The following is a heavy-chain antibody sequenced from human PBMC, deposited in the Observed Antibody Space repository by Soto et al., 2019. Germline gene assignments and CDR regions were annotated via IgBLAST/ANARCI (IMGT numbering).Heavy chain of an antibody. CDR2: VYSSGST. V-gene: IGHV4-59*01. D-gene: IGHD5-18*01. CDR3: ARDHPHSYGVYYFDY. J-gene: IGHJ4*02. Sequence: PSETLSLTCTVSGGSIRNYYWSWIRQPPGKGLEWIGYVYSSGSTHYNPSLQSRVTISADTSKNQVSLKVNSVTAADTAVYYCARDHPHSYGVYYFDYWGQGILVTVSS. CDR1: GGSIRNYY.